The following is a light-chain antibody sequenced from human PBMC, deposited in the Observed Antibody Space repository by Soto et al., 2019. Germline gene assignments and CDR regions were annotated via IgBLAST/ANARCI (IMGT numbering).Light chain of an antibody. Sequence: QSVLTQPPSASGTPGQRVTISCSGSSSNIGSRYVYWYQQLPGSAPKLLIYRNSQRPSGVPDRFSGSKSGSSASLAISGLRSEDEADYYCAAWDDSLSGRLFGGGTQLTVL. V-gene: IGLV1-47*01. J-gene: IGLJ2*01. CDR2: RNS. CDR3: AAWDDSLSGRL. CDR1: SSNIGSRY.